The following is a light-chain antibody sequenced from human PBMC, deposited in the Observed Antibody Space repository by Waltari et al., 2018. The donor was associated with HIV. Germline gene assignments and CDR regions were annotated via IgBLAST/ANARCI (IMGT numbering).Light chain of an antibody. V-gene: IGLV3-10*01. CDR2: VDT. J-gene: IGLJ3*02. CDR1: ALPKKY. CDR3: YSTDSSGNHRG. Sequence: SYELTQPPSVSVSPGQTARITCSGDALPKKYASWYQQKSGQAPVLVIYVDTKRPSGIPERFAGSSSRPMATLTISGAQVEDEADYYCYSTDSSGNHRGFGGGTKLTVL.